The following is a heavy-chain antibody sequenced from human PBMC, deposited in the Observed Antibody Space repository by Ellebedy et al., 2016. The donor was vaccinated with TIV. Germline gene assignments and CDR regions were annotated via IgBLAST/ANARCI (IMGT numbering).Heavy chain of an antibody. V-gene: IGHV3-23*01. CDR2: ISASGSNT. Sequence: GGSLRLSXAASGFTFGGFAMRWVLHAPGPGLELVSSISASGSNTDYADSVKGRFTISKDSSKNTLYLQMNSLRGEDTALYYCARCPRRNGYNYFDYWGQGTLVTVSS. D-gene: IGHD5-24*01. J-gene: IGHJ4*02. CDR1: GFTFGGFA. CDR3: ARCPRRNGYNYFDY.